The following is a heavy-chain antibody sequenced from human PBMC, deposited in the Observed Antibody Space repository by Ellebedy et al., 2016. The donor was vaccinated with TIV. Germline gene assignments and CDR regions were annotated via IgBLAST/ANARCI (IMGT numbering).Heavy chain of an antibody. CDR3: ATSRTFDY. CDR2: IKQDGSEK. CDR1: GFTFSSYW. J-gene: IGHJ4*02. V-gene: IGHV3-7*03. Sequence: GESLKISCAASGFTFSSYWMSWVRQAPGKGLEWVANIKQDGSEKHYMDSVKGRFTISRDNAKNSLYLQMNSLRVEDTAVYYCATSRTFDYWGQGTLVTVSA.